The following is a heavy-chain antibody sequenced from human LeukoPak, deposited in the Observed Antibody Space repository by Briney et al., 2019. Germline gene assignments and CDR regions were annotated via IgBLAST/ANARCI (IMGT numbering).Heavy chain of an antibody. V-gene: IGHV4-38-2*02. CDR3: ARKPIVNSAWYYFDY. Sequence: SETLSLTCSVSGYSIGSGYYWGWIWQPPGKGLEWIGNIYHSGSAYYNPSLKSRVTISVDTSKNQFSLKLSSVTAADTAVYYCARKPIVNSAWYYFDYWGQGTLVTVSS. CDR2: IYHSGSA. J-gene: IGHJ4*02. CDR1: GYSIGSGYY. D-gene: IGHD3-22*01.